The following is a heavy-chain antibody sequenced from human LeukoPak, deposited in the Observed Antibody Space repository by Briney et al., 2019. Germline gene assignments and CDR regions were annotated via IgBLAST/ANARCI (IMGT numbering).Heavy chain of an antibody. Sequence: ASVKVSCKASGGTFSSYAISWVRQAPGQGLEWMGRIIPIFGTANYAQKFQGRVTITADKSTSTAYMELSSLRSEDTAVYYCARDLTSKKYSSGWPFDYWGQGTLVTVSS. CDR3: ARDLTSKKYSSGWPFDY. CDR2: IIPIFGTA. CDR1: GGTFSSYA. D-gene: IGHD6-19*01. J-gene: IGHJ4*02. V-gene: IGHV1-69*06.